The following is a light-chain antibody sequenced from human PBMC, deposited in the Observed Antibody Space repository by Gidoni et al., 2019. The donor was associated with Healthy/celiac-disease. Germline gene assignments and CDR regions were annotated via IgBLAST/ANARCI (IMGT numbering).Light chain of an antibody. CDR3: QQYYSTPRN. CDR1: QSVLYSSNNKNY. Sequence: DIVMTQSPDSLAVSLGERATINCKSSQSVLYSSNNKNYLAWYQQKPGQPPKLLIYWASTRESGVPDRFSGSGSGTDFTLTISSLQAEDVAVYYCQQYYSTPRNFXQGTKLEIK. J-gene: IGKJ2*02. V-gene: IGKV4-1*01. CDR2: WAS.